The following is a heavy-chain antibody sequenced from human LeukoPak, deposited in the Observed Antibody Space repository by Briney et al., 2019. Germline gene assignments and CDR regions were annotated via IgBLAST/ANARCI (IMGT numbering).Heavy chain of an antibody. CDR1: GFTFTTYY. J-gene: IGHJ4*02. Sequence: ASVKVSCKSSGFTFTTYYMHWVRQAPGQGLEWMGVFTPSGDSTSYARKFQGRVTMTRDTSTSTVYMELTSLTSEDTAVYYCARGYCTGGSCRTLEDFDYWGQGTLVTVSS. D-gene: IGHD2-15*01. CDR3: ARGYCTGGSCRTLEDFDY. V-gene: IGHV1-46*01. CDR2: FTPSGDST.